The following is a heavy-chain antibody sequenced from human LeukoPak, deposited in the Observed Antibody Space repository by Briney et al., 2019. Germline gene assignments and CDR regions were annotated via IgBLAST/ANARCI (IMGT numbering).Heavy chain of an antibody. J-gene: IGHJ4*02. CDR3: TRGIRFLEWFADY. Sequence: GGSLRLSCTASGFTFGDYAMSWFRQAPGKGLEWVGFIRGKAYGGTTEYAASVKGRFTISRDDSKSIAYLQMNSLKTEDTAVYYCTRGIRFLEWFADYWGQGTLVTVSS. D-gene: IGHD3-3*01. CDR2: IRGKAYGGTT. CDR1: GFTFGDYA. V-gene: IGHV3-49*03.